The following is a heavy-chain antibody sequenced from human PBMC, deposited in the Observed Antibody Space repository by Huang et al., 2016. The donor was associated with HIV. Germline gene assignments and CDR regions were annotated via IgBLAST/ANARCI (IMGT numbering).Heavy chain of an antibody. J-gene: IGHJ6*03. CDR3: ARHWERSFYYYYYIDV. D-gene: IGHD1-26*01. Sequence: QVKLQESGPGLVKSSETLSLTCTVSGASISSASSYWGWIRQTPGKGVEWIGTIYHTGTNYYKTSLKSRLSMSVDTSENQVSLRLRSVTAAYTAVNFCARHWERSFYYYYYIDVWGPGTTVTVSS. CDR2: IYHTGTN. CDR1: GASISSASSY. V-gene: IGHV4-39*01.